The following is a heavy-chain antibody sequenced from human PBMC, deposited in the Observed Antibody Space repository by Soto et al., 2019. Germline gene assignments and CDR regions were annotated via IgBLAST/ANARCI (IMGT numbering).Heavy chain of an antibody. CDR2: ISYDGSNK. CDR1: GFTFSSYG. J-gene: IGHJ4*02. Sequence: PGGSLRLSCAASGFTFSSYGMHWVRQAPGKGLEWVAVISYDGSNKYYADSVKGRFTISRDNSKNTLYLQMNSLRAEDTAVYYCANGEGRWFGEWPFDYWGQGTLVTVSS. V-gene: IGHV3-30*18. D-gene: IGHD3-10*01. CDR3: ANGEGRWFGEWPFDY.